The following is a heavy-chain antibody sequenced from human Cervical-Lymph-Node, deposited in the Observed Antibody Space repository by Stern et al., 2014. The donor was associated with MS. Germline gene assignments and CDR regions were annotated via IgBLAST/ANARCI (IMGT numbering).Heavy chain of an antibody. CDR2: ISGSGGST. Sequence: EVQLLESGGGLVQPGGSLRLSCAASGFTFSSYAMSWVRQAPGKGLEWVSAISGSGGSTYYADSVKGRFTISRDNSKNTLYLQMNSLRAEDTAVYYCAKDYYGSGSYSPPFDYWGQGTLVTVSS. CDR3: AKDYYGSGSYSPPFDY. CDR1: GFTFSSYA. D-gene: IGHD3-10*01. V-gene: IGHV3-23*01. J-gene: IGHJ4*02.